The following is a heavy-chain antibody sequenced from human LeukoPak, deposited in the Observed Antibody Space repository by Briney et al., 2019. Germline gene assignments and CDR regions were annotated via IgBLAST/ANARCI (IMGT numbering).Heavy chain of an antibody. V-gene: IGHV3-7*01. J-gene: IGHJ4*02. D-gene: IGHD6-6*01. Sequence: GGSLRLSCAASGFTFSSYWMSWVRQAPGKGLEWVANIKQDGSEKYYVDSVKGRFTISRDSAKNSLYLQMNSLRAEDTAVYYCARARIAARTYYFDYWGQGTLVTVSS. CDR1: GFTFSSYW. CDR2: IKQDGSEK. CDR3: ARARIAARTYYFDY.